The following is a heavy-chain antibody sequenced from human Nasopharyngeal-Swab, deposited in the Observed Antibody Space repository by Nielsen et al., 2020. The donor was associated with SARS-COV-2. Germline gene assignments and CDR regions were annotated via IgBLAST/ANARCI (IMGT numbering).Heavy chain of an antibody. CDR1: GFTFSSYG. CDR2: IWYDGSNK. Sequence: GESLKISCAASGFTFSSYGMHWVRQAPGKGLEWVAVIWYDGSNKYYADSVKGRFTISRDNSKNTLYLQMNSLRAEDTAVYYCARDYYDSSGYYYYYYYYYGMDVWGQGTTATVSS. CDR3: ARDYYDSSGYYYYYYYYYGMDV. J-gene: IGHJ6*02. D-gene: IGHD3-22*01. V-gene: IGHV3-33*01.